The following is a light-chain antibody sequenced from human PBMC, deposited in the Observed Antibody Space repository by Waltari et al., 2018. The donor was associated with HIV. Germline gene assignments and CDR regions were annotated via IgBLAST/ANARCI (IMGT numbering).Light chain of an antibody. CDR3: QLYYNWLT. CDR1: QSVWSN. CDR2: GAS. J-gene: IGKJ4*01. V-gene: IGKV3-15*01. Sequence: EVGMTQSPATLSVSRGERATRSCRASQSVWSNLAWYQQKPGQAPRLLIYGASTRATGIPARFSGSECRPEFTLTISSLQSEDFAGYYCQLYYNWLTFGGAAKVETK.